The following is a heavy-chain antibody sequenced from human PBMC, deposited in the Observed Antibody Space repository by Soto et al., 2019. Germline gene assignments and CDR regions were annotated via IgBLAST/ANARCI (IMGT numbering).Heavy chain of an antibody. J-gene: IGHJ4*02. D-gene: IGHD1-7*01. CDR1: GYTFTGYY. V-gene: IGHV1-2*04. CDR3: ARANWNYESFDY. CDR2: INPNSGGT. Sequence: ASVKVSCKASGYTFTGYYMHWVRQAPGQGLEWMGWINPNSGGTNYAQKFQGWVTMTRDTSISTAYMELSRLRSDDTAVYYCARANWNYESFDYWGRGTLDTVSS.